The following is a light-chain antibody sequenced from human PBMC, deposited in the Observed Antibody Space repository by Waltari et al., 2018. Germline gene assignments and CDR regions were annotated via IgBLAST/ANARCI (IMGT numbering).Light chain of an antibody. V-gene: IGLV2-14*03. CDR3: SSYTTSSTVYV. CDR1: SSDVGTYDY. J-gene: IGLJ1*01. Sequence: QSALTQPASVSGSPGQSITISCTGTSSDVGTYDYVAWYQQHPGKAPKLMIYDVTKRPSGIANRFSCSKSGNTASLTSSGLQAEDEADYYCSSYTTSSTVYVFGTGTKVTVL. CDR2: DVT.